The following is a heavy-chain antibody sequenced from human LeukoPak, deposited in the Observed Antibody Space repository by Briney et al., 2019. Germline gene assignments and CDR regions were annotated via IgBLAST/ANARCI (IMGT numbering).Heavy chain of an antibody. CDR3: ARGTTLGWYGDY. V-gene: IGHV4-59*01. D-gene: IGHD6-19*01. Sequence: SETLSLTCTVSGGSISNYHWSWIRQPPGKGLEWIGYICDSGSTNYNPSLRSRVTISTDTAKNQLSLKLSSVTAADTAVYYCARGTTLGWYGDYWGQGALVTVSS. J-gene: IGHJ4*02. CDR2: ICDSGST. CDR1: GGSISNYH.